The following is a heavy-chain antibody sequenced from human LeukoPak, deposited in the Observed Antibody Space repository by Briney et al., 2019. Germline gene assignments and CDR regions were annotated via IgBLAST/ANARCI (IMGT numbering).Heavy chain of an antibody. J-gene: IGHJ5*02. D-gene: IGHD1-14*01. CDR2: INPNSGGT. CDR1: GYTFTGYY. V-gene: IGHV1-2*02. CDR3: ARGRCGNQNNWFDP. Sequence: ASVKVSCKASGYTFTGYYMHWVRQAPGQGLEWMGWINPNSGGTNYAQKFQGRVTMTRNTSISTAYMELSSLSSEDTAVYYCARGRCGNQNNWFDPWGQGTLVTVSS.